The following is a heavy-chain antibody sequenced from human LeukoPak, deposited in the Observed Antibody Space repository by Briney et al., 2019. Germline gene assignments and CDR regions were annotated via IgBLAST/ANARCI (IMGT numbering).Heavy chain of an antibody. Sequence: GGSLRLSCAASGFTFSSYWMSWVRQAPGKGLEWVANIKQDGSEKYYVDSVKGRFTISRDNAKNSPYLQMNSLRAEDTAVYYCARASEATYYGYVWGSYRGTYFDYWGQGTLVTVSS. V-gene: IGHV3-7*01. CDR3: ARASEATYYGYVWGSYRGTYFDY. CDR2: IKQDGSEK. CDR1: GFTFSSYW. J-gene: IGHJ4*02. D-gene: IGHD3-16*02.